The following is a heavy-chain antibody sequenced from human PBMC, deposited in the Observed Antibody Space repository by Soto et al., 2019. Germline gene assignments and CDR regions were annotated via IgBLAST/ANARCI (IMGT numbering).Heavy chain of an antibody. D-gene: IGHD5-18*01. CDR2: ISDDGSNK. J-gene: IGHJ3*02. CDR3: AKGGGYSYGTNDAFDI. CDR1: GFTFRTSG. V-gene: IGHV3-30*18. Sequence: QVQLVESGGGVVQPGRSLRLSCAASGFTFRTSGMHWVRQAPGKGLEWEAVISDDGSNKYNIASVEGRFTISRDNSKNTLYLQMNSLRTEDTAVYYCAKGGGYSYGTNDAFDIWGQGTMVTVSS.